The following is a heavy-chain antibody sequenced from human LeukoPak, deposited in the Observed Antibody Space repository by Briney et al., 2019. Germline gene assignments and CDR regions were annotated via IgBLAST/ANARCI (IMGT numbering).Heavy chain of an antibody. CDR2: IYYSGST. D-gene: IGHD6-13*01. J-gene: IGHJ6*03. Sequence: SETLSLTCTVSGGSISSSSYYWGWIRQPPGKGLEWIGSIYYSGSTYYNPSLKSRVTISVDTSKNQFSLKLSSVTAADTAVYYCARDSSSWYGGFFSSTVGSYYYMDVWGKGTTVTVSS. V-gene: IGHV4-39*02. CDR3: ARDSSSWYGGFFSSTVGSYYYMDV. CDR1: GGSISSSSYY.